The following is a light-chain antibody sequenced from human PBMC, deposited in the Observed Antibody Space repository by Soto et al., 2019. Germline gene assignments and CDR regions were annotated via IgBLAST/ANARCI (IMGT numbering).Light chain of an antibody. V-gene: IGKV1-5*03. CDR1: QTISSW. J-gene: IGKJ1*01. Sequence: DIMMTQSPSTLSASVGDRVTITCRASQTISSWLAWYQQKPGKAPKLLIYKASTLKSGVPSRFSGSGSGTEFTLTISSLQPDDFATYYCQHYNSYSEAFGQGTKGDIK. CDR3: QHYNSYSEA. CDR2: KAS.